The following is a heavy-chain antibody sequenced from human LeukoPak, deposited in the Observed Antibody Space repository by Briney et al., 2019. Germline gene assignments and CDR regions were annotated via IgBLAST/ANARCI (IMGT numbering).Heavy chain of an antibody. CDR1: GFTVSSNY. V-gene: IGHV3-53*01. CDR3: ARDRSYDFRRGYIGY. CDR2: IYSGGST. J-gene: IGHJ4*02. D-gene: IGHD3-3*01. Sequence: GGSLRLSCAASGFTVSSNYMSWVRQAPGKGLEWVSVIYSGGSTYYADSVKGRFTISRDNSKNTLYLQMNSLRAEDTAVYYCARDRSYDFRRGYIGYWGQGTLVTVSS.